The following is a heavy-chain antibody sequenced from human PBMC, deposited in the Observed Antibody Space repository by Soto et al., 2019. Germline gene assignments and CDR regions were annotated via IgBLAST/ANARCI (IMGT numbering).Heavy chain of an antibody. Sequence: EVQLLESGGGLVQPGGSLRLSCAASGFTFSSYAMSWVRQAPGKGLEWVSAISGSGGSTYYADSVKGRFTISRDNAKNPLYLQMTGLRAAVTAVYYCADGDYDDPFFDYWGQGTLVTVSS. CDR3: ADGDYDDPFFDY. CDR2: ISGSGGST. J-gene: IGHJ4*02. CDR1: GFTFSSYA. V-gene: IGHV3-23*01. D-gene: IGHD4-17*01.